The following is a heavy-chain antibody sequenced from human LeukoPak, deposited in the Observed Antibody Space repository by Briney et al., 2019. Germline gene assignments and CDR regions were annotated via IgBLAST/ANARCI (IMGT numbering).Heavy chain of an antibody. CDR3: ARHSTPARYYYDSSGYYRTNWFDP. D-gene: IGHD3-22*01. J-gene: IGHJ5*02. V-gene: IGHV4-4*02. Sequence: SETLSLTCAVSGGSISSSNWWSWVRQPPGKGLEWIGEIYHSGSTNYNPSLKSRVTISVDTSKNQFSLKLSSVTAADTAVYYCARHSTPARYYYDSSGYYRTNWFDPWGQGTLVTVSS. CDR2: IYHSGST. CDR1: GGSISSSNW.